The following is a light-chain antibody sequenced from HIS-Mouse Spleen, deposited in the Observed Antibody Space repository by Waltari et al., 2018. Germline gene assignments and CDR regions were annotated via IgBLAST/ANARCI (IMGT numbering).Light chain of an antibody. CDR3: YSTDSSGNHRV. CDR1: ALPKKY. V-gene: IGLV3-10*01. J-gene: IGLJ2*01. CDR2: EDS. Sequence: SYELTQPPSVSVSPGQTARLTCSGHALPKKYAYWYQQKSVQAPVLVIYEDSKRPSGTPERFSGSSSGTMATLTISGAQVEDEADYYCYSTDSSGNHRVFGGGTKLTVL.